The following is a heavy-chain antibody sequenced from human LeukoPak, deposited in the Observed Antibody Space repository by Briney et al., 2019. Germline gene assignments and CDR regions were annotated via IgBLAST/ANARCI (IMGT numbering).Heavy chain of an antibody. CDR3: ARLGLGNDFWSGYLYYFDY. V-gene: IGHV3-53*01. CDR2: IYSGGST. J-gene: IGHJ4*02. Sequence: PGGSLRLSCVASGFMVSTNYMTWVRQAPGKGLEWISVIYSGGSTFHADSVKGRFTISRDSSSNTLYLQMNGLRAEDTAVYYCARLGLGNDFWSGYLYYFDYWGQGTLVTVSS. D-gene: IGHD3-3*01. CDR1: GFMVSTNY.